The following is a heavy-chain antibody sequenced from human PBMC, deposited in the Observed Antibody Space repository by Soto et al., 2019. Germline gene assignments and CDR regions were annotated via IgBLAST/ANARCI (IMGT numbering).Heavy chain of an antibody. CDR2: ISSSSSTI. J-gene: IGHJ4*02. Sequence: PGGSLRLSCAASGFTFSSYSMNWVRQAPGKGLEWVSYISSSSSTIYYADSVKGRFTISRDNAKNSLYLQMNSLRDDDTAVYYCASAPWNPQYWGQGNLVTVSS. CDR1: GFTFSSYS. D-gene: IGHD1-1*01. V-gene: IGHV3-48*02. CDR3: ASAPWNPQY.